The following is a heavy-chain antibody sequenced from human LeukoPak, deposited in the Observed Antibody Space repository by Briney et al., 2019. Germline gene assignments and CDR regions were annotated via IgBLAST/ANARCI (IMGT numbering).Heavy chain of an antibody. J-gene: IGHJ3*02. CDR3: ARDTYYYDSSGLDAFDI. CDR2: IYYSGST. Sequence: SETLSLTCTVSSGSIRNSNYYWGWIRQPPGKGLEWIGYIYYSGSTNYNPSLKSRVTISVDTSKNQFSLKLSSVTAADTAVYYCARDTYYYDSSGLDAFDIWGQGTMVTVSS. CDR1: SGSIRNSNYY. D-gene: IGHD3-22*01. V-gene: IGHV4-61*01.